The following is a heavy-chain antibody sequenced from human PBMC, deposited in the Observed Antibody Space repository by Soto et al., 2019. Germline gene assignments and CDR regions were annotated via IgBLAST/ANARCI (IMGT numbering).Heavy chain of an antibody. CDR2: IYYSGST. Sequence: PSETLSLTCTVSGGSISSGGYYWSWIRQHPGKGLEWIGYIYYSGSTYYNPSLKSRVTISVDTSKNQFSLKLSSVTAADTAVYYCERARRYWAQMSQSGHWFDPWGQGTLVTVSS. J-gene: IGHJ5*02. CDR3: ERARRYWAQMSQSGHWFDP. D-gene: IGHD3-10*01. CDR1: GGSISSGGYY. V-gene: IGHV4-31*03.